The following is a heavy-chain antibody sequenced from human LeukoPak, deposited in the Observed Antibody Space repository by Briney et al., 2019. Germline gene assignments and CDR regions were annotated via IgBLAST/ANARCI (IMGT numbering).Heavy chain of an antibody. J-gene: IGHJ4*02. CDR3: ARSPSSGSYSTSWMDY. V-gene: IGHV1-18*04. CDR1: GYTFTSYG. CDR2: ISAKNGDT. Sequence: GASVTVSFKASGYTFTSYGITWVRQAPGQGLEWMGWISAKNGDTNYAQKVQGRVTITTDTSTTTVYMELRSPRSDDTAVYYCARSPSSGSYSTSWMDYWGQGTLVTVSS. D-gene: IGHD6-13*01.